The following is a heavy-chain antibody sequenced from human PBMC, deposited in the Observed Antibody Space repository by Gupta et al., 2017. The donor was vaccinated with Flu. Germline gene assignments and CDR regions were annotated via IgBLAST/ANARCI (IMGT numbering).Heavy chain of an antibody. J-gene: IGHJ6*02. CDR3: AREGVVNGLDV. Sequence: EVHLVESGGGLVQPGGSLRLSCAASGFTFSTYWMSWARQAPGKRLEWVANMNQHGTEKYYVDSVEGRFTISRDNSKNSLYLKMNSLRVEDTAVYFCAREGVVNGLDVWGQGTTVTVSS. CDR1: GFTFSTYW. CDR2: MNQHGTEK. V-gene: IGHV3-7*01. D-gene: IGHD3-22*01.